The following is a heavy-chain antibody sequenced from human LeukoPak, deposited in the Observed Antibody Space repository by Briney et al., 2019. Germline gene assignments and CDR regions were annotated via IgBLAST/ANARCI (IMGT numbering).Heavy chain of an antibody. CDR2: IYYSGST. J-gene: IGHJ4*02. CDR1: GGSVSSGSYY. V-gene: IGHV4-61*01. D-gene: IGHD5-18*01. Sequence: PSETLSLTCTVSGGSVSSGSYYWSWIRQPPGKGLEWIGYIYYSGSTNYNPSLKSQVTISVDTSKNQFSLKLSSVTAADTAVYYCARVGYSYGLDFDYWGQGTLVTVSS. CDR3: ARVGYSYGLDFDY.